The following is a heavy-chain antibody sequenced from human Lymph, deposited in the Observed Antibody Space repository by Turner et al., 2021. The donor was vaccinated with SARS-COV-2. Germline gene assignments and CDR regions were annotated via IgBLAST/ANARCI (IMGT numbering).Heavy chain of an antibody. CDR3: ARGLSGNYYFFDY. CDR1: GFTFSSFA. Sequence: QVQLVESGGGVVQPGRSLRLSCAASGFTFSSFAMHWVRQAPGKGLVWVALISYDGGNKYYADSVKCRFTISRDNSKNTLYLHMNSLRAEDTAVYYCARGLSGNYYFFDYWGQGTLVTVSS. D-gene: IGHD1-26*01. CDR2: ISYDGGNK. V-gene: IGHV3-30-3*01. J-gene: IGHJ4*02.